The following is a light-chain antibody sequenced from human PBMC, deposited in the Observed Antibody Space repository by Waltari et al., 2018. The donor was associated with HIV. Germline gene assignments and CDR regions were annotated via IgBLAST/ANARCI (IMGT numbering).Light chain of an antibody. CDR3: FSTDSSGNPL. CDR2: EDN. Sequence: SYELTQPPSVSVSPGQTARITCSGDVLPKKYAYWYQQKSGHAPVLVIYEDNKRPSGIPERFSASSSGTMATLTISGAQVEDEADYDCFSTDSSGNPLFGGGTKLTVL. J-gene: IGLJ2*01. CDR1: VLPKKY. V-gene: IGLV3-10*01.